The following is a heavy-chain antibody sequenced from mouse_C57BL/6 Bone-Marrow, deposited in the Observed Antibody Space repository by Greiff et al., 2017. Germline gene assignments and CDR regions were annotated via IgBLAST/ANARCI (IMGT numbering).Heavy chain of an antibody. V-gene: IGHV1-72*01. J-gene: IGHJ4*01. CDR1: GYTFTSYW. CDR2: IDPNSGGT. Sequence: QVQLQQPGAELVKPGASVNLSCKASGYTFTSYWMHWVKQRPGRGLEWIGRIDPNSGGTKYNEKFKSKATLTVDKPSSTAYMQLSSLTSEDSAVYYCAKNYGSSSYYYAMDYWGQGTSVTVSS. D-gene: IGHD1-1*01. CDR3: AKNYGSSSYYYAMDY.